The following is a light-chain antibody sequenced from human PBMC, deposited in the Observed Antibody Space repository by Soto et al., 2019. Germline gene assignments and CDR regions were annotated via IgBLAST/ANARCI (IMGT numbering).Light chain of an antibody. CDR3: QQYGNSPIT. CDR1: QSVSSSY. J-gene: IGKJ5*01. CDR2: GAS. Sequence: EIRLTQSAGTLSLSPGERATLSCRASQSVSSSYLAWYQQKPGQAPRLLIYGASTRATGIPARFSGSGSGTDFTLTISRLEPEDFAVYYCQQYGNSPITFGQGTRLEIK. V-gene: IGKV3-20*01.